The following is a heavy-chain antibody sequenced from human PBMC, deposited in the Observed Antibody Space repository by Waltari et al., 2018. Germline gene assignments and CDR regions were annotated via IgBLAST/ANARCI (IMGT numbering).Heavy chain of an antibody. Sequence: QVHLVQSGAEVKKPGSSVKVSCRASGGPLSDYAITWVRQAPGQGLEWMGGRLPIFSEANCAQKFQGRVTSTTDASTNTACLELTSLGCEDTAVYFCARGVGDKNFFHYWGQGTLVTVSS. CDR3: ARGVGDKNFFHY. D-gene: IGHD3-10*01. CDR1: GGPLSDYA. V-gene: IGHV1-69*05. J-gene: IGHJ4*02. CDR2: RLPIFSEA.